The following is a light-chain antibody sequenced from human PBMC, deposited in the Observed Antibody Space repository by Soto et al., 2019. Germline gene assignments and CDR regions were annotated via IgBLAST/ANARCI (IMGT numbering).Light chain of an antibody. J-gene: IGLJ2*01. Sequence: QSVLTQPPSASGTPGQRVTISCSGSSSNIGNNTVNWYQHLPGSAPKLRIYSHNQRPSGVPDRFSGSKSGTSASLGISGLRSEDEADYFCAVWDDSLSGVVFGGGTKVTVL. CDR1: SSNIGNNT. CDR3: AVWDDSLSGVV. V-gene: IGLV1-44*01. CDR2: SHN.